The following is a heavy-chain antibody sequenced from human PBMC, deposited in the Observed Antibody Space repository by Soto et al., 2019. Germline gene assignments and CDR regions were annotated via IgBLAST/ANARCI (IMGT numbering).Heavy chain of an antibody. V-gene: IGHV1-18*01. D-gene: IGHD6-19*01. J-gene: IGHJ3*02. CDR2: ISAYNGNT. CDR1: GYTFTSYG. Sequence: ASVKVSCKASGYTFTSYGISWVRQAPGQGLEWMGWISAYNGNTNYAQKLQGRVTMTTDTSTSTADMELRSLGADDTAEYYCARDSSIAVAVNPAAFDIGGQGTMVTVSS. CDR3: ARDSSIAVAVNPAAFDI.